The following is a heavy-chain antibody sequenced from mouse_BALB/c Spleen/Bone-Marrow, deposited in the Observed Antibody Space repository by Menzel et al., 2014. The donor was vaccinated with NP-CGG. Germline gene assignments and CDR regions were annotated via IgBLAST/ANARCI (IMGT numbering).Heavy chain of an antibody. CDR3: ARGGISVDY. J-gene: IGHJ2*01. Sequence: VQLQQSGAELVRPGSSVKISCESSGYVFSTYWINWVKQRSGQGLEWIGQIYPGDGDTDYNGKFKDKATLTADKSSNTAYMQLSSLTSEDSAVYFCARGGISVDYWGQGTTLTVSS. CDR1: GYVFSTYW. CDR2: IYPGDGDT. V-gene: IGHV1-80*01.